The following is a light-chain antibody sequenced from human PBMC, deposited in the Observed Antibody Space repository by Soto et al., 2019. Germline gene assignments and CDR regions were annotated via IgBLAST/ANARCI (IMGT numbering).Light chain of an antibody. CDR3: KQYKEWPPFT. CDR1: QSVSSS. V-gene: IGKV3-15*01. Sequence: EIVLTQSPGPMSLSPGATATLSCRARQSVSSSVAWYQQKPGRDPRLLILGASTRATGIPATCSSSGSGTEFTLSISSLQSEDFAVYYCKQYKEWPPFTFGQGTRLEI. CDR2: GAS. J-gene: IGKJ5*01.